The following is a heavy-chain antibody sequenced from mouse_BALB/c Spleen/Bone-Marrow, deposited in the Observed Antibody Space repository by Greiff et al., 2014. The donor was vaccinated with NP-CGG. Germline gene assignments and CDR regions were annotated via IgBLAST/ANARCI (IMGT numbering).Heavy chain of an antibody. CDR1: GFTFSSYG. V-gene: IGHV5-6-3*01. Sequence: EVHLVESGGGLVQPGGSLKLSCAAPGFTFSSYGMSWVRQTPDKRLELVATINSNGGSTYYPDSVKGRFTISRDNAKNTLYLQMSSLKSEDTAMYYCARDGSSYEGNYFDYWGQGTTLTVSS. J-gene: IGHJ2*01. D-gene: IGHD1-1*01. CDR2: INSNGGST. CDR3: ARDGSSYEGNYFDY.